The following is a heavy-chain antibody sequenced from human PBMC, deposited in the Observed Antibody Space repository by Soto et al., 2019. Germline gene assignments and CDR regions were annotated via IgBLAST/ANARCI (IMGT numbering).Heavy chain of an antibody. J-gene: IGHJ6*02. CDR3: ARAGGWVCTNGVCPSYYYYGMDV. Sequence: GGSLRLSCAASGFTFSSYWMHWVRKAPGKGLVWVSPINSDGSSTSYADSVKGRFTISRDNAKNTLYLQMNSLRAEDTAVYYCARAGGWVCTNGVCPSYYYYGMDVWGQGTTVTVSS. CDR2: INSDGSST. D-gene: IGHD2-8*01. CDR1: GFTFSSYW. V-gene: IGHV3-74*01.